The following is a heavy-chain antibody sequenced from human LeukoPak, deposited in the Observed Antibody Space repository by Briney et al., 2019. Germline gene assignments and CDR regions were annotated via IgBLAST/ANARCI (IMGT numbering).Heavy chain of an antibody. CDR1: GFTFSSYA. J-gene: IGHJ4*02. D-gene: IGHD3-3*01. CDR3: AKDLSTIFGVVINYFDY. CDR2: ISGSGGST. Sequence: GGSLRLSCAASGFTFSSYAMSWVRQAPGKGLEWVSAISGSGGSTYYADSVKGRFTISRDNSKNTLYLQMNSLRAEDTAVYYCAKDLSTIFGVVINYFDYWGQGTLVTVSS. V-gene: IGHV3-23*01.